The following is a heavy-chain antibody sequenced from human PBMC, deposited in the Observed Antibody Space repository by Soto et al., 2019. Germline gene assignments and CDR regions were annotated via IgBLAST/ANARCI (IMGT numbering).Heavy chain of an antibody. CDR3: AKVGAPDLYYFDY. D-gene: IGHD1-26*01. CDR2: INDGNGNT. Sequence: QVQLVQSGAEVKKPGASVKVSCQASGYTFTSYAPHWVRQAPGQRLEWMRWINDGNGNTKYSQKLQGRVTITRETAASTAYMELSSLRSEDTAVYYCAKVGAPDLYYFDYWGQGTLGTVSS. J-gene: IGHJ4*02. CDR1: GYTFTSYA. V-gene: IGHV1-3*01.